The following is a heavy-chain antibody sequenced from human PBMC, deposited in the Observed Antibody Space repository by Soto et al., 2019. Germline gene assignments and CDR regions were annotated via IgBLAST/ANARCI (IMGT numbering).Heavy chain of an antibody. J-gene: IGHJ4*02. V-gene: IGHV3-23*01. CDR1: GFTFSSYA. Sequence: EVQRLESGGGLVQPGGSLRLSCAASGFTFSSYAMSWVRQAPGKGLEWVSAISGSGGSTYYADSVKGRSTISRDTSKNTLYLQMNSLGAEDTAVYYCAKSVSSCWPIPYFDSWGQGTLVTVSS. D-gene: IGHD6-19*01. CDR3: AKSVSSCWPIPYFDS. CDR2: ISGSGGST.